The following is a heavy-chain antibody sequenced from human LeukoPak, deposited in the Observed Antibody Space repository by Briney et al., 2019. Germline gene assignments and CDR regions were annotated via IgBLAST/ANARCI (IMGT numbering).Heavy chain of an antibody. CDR2: ISYDGTDK. V-gene: IGHV3-30*04. CDR1: GFTFSPYA. J-gene: IGHJ2*01. Sequence: PGGSLRLSCAASGFTFSPYAMYWVRRAPGKGLEWVAVISYDGTDKYYADFVKGRFTISRDNSKNTLYLQMNSLRAEDTAVYYCARDGPSDSDWYFDLWGRGTLVTVSS. CDR3: ARDGPSDSDWYFDL. D-gene: IGHD2-21*02.